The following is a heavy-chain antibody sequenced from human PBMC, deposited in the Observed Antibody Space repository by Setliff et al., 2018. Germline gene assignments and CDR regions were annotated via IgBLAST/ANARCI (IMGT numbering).Heavy chain of an antibody. CDR2: ISGSGGST. D-gene: IGHD3-10*01. CDR3: RLWFRELLRDY. CDR1: GLSYINDW. Sequence: HPGGSLRLSCTASGLSYINDWVSWVRQAPGKGLEWVSAISGSGGSTYYADSVKGRFTISRDNSKNTLYLQMNSLRAEDTAVYFCRLWFRELLRDYWGQGTLVTVSS. V-gene: IGHV3-23*01. J-gene: IGHJ4*02.